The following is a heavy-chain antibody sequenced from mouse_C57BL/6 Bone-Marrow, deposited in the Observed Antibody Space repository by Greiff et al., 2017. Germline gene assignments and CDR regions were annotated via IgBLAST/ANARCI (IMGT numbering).Heavy chain of an antibody. V-gene: IGHV2-2*01. Sequence: VQLQQSGPGLVQPSQSLSITCTVSGFSLTSYGVHWVRQSPGKGLEWLGVIWSGGSTDYNAAFISRLSISKDNSKSQVFFKMNSLQAYDTAIYYCAKSDGYLFAYWGQGTLVTVSA. J-gene: IGHJ3*01. CDR2: IWSGGST. D-gene: IGHD2-3*01. CDR1: GFSLTSYG. CDR3: AKSDGYLFAY.